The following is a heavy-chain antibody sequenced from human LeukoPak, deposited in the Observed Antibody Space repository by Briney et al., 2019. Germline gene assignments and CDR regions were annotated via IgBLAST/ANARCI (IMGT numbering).Heavy chain of an antibody. CDR3: AIQNYYGSGSYDY. V-gene: IGHV1-2*06. J-gene: IGHJ4*02. CDR2: INPNSGGT. CDR1: GYTFTGYY. Sequence: ASVKVSCKASGYTFTGYYMHWVRQAPGQGLEWMGRINPNSGGTNYAQKFQGRVTMTRDTSISTACMELSRLRSDDTAVYYCAIQNYYGSGSYDYWGQGTLVTVSS. D-gene: IGHD3-10*01.